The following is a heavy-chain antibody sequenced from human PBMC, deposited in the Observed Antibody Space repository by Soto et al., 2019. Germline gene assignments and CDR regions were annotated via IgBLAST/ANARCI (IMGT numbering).Heavy chain of an antibody. CDR1: GYTFTGYY. CDR2: INPNSGGT. CDR3: ARANNVVRYQRHYYYGMDV. V-gene: IGHV1-2*04. D-gene: IGHD2-2*01. Sequence: ASVKVSCKASGYTFTGYYMHWVRQAPGQGLEWMGWINPNSGGTNYAQKFQGWVTMTRDTSISTAYMELSRLRSDDTAVYYCARANNVVRYQRHYYYGMDVWGQGTTVTVSS. J-gene: IGHJ6*02.